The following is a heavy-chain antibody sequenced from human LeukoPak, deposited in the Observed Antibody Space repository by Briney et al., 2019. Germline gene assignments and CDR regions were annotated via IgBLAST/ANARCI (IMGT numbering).Heavy chain of an antibody. Sequence: PGGSLRLSCAASGFTFSSSAMSWVRQAPGKGLEWVSAIGGSGTSTFYADSVKGRCTVSRDNSKNTLYLQMNSLRAEDTAVYYCAKAEGAMIAFWGQGTLVTVSS. D-gene: IGHD3-22*01. J-gene: IGHJ4*02. CDR3: AKAEGAMIAF. CDR1: GFTFSSSA. V-gene: IGHV3-23*01. CDR2: IGGSGTST.